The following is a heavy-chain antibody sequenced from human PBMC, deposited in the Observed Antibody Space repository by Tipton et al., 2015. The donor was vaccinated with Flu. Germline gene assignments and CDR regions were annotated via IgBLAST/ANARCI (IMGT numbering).Heavy chain of an antibody. J-gene: IGHJ6*02. CDR2: IYYSGTT. CDR3: ARDLWNDRRAYYYYGVDV. D-gene: IGHD1-1*01. Sequence: TLSLTCSVSGGSISSYYWSWIRQSPGKGLEWIGSIYYSGTTYYNPSLKSRVTISIDSSKNEFSLTLASLTAADTAVYYCARDLWNDRRAYYYYGVDVWGQGTTVTVSS. CDR1: GGSISSYY. V-gene: IGHV4-59*12.